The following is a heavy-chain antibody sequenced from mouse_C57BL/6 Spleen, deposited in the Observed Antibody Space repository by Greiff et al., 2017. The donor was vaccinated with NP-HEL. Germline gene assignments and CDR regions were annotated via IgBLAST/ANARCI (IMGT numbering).Heavy chain of an antibody. V-gene: IGHV1-22*01. CDR3: AGIYYGNYGYFEV. CDR2: INPNNGGT. J-gene: IGHJ1*03. CDR1: GYTFTDYN. D-gene: IGHD2-1*01. Sequence: VQLQQSGPELVKPGASVKMSCKASGYTFTDYNMHWVKQSHGKSLEWIGYINPNNGGTSYNQKFKGKATLTVNKSSSTAYMELRSLTSEDSAVYYCAGIYYGNYGYFEVWGTGTTVTVSS.